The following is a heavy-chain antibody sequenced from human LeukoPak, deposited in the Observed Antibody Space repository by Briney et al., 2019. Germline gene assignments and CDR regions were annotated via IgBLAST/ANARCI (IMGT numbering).Heavy chain of an antibody. V-gene: IGHV3-74*01. CDR2: INNDGSYA. J-gene: IGHJ5*02. Sequence: GGSLRLSCAASGIAFSNHWMHWVRQAPGKGLEWVSWINNDGSYAVYADSVGVRFTITRDNAKNTLYLQMNSLRPEDTAVYYCARDRPHNWFDPWGQGTLVTVSS. CDR1: GIAFSNHW. CDR3: ARDRPHNWFDP.